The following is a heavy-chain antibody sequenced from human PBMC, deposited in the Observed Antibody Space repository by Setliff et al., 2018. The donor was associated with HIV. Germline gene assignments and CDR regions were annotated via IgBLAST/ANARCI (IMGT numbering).Heavy chain of an antibody. CDR2: IYSDDVT. D-gene: IGHD1-26*01. Sequence: GGSLRLSCAASGFSVSSNYMTWVRQAPGGGLEWVSVIYSDDVTHYIDSVKGRFTIFRDNSRNILYLQMYSLRAEDTAVYYCARGHSGSYFPYFDYWGQGTLVTV. CDR1: GFSVSSNY. J-gene: IGHJ4*02. V-gene: IGHV3-53*01. CDR3: ARGHSGSYFPYFDY.